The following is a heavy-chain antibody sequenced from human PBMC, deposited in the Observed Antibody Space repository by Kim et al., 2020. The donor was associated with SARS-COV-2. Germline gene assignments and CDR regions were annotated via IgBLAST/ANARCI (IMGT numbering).Heavy chain of an antibody. J-gene: IGHJ4*02. CDR1: GFTFSSYW. V-gene: IGHV3-74*01. CDR3: ARAQSYYYDSSGYYRRATVFDY. D-gene: IGHD3-22*01. Sequence: GGSLRLSCAASGFTFSSYWMHWVRQAPGKGLVWVSRINSDGSSTSYADSVKGRFTISRDNAKNTLYLQMNSLRAEDTAVYYCARAQSYYYDSSGYYRRATVFDYWGQGTLVTVSS. CDR2: INSDGSST.